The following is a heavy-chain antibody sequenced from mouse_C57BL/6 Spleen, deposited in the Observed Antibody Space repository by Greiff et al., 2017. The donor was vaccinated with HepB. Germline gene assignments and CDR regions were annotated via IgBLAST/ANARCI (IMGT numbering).Heavy chain of an antibody. V-gene: IGHV1-4*01. J-gene: IGHJ2*01. D-gene: IGHD1-1*01. CDR2: INPSSGYT. Sequence: VQLQQSGAELARPGASVKMSCKASGYTFTSYTMHWVKQRPGQGLEWIGYINPSSGYTKYNQKFKDKATLTADKSSSTAFMQLSRLTSEDAAVYYWARVTTVVKRDYWGQGTTLTVSS. CDR1: GYTFTSYT. CDR3: ARVTTVVKRDY.